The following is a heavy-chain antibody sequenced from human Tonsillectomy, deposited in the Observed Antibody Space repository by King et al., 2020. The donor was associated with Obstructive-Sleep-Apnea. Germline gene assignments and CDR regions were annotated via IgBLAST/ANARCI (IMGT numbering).Heavy chain of an antibody. CDR1: GYSFTTYW. CDR3: ARRGGRLFDY. CDR2: IYPGDSES. D-gene: IGHD1-26*01. V-gene: IGHV5-51*01. J-gene: IGHJ4*02. Sequence: QLVQSGAEVKKPGESLKISCKVSGYSFTTYWIGWVRQMPGKGLEWMGLIYPGDSESRYSPSFQGQVTFSADKSINTAYLHWSSLKASDTAMYFCARRGGRLFDYWGQGTLVTVSS.